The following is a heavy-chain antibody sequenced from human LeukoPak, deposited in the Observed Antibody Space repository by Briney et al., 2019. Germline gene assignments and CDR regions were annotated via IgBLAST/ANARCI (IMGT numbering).Heavy chain of an antibody. V-gene: IGHV5-51*01. CDR1: GYSFTSYW. CDR2: IYPGDSDT. Sequence: GESLKISCKGSGYSFTSYWIGWVRQMPGKGLEWMGIIYPGDSDTRYSPSFQGQVTISADKSISTAYLQWSSLKASDTAMYYCARISSFQDIVVVPAARPSYYYYGMDVWGQGTTVTVSS. D-gene: IGHD2-2*01. CDR3: ARISSFQDIVVVPAARPSYYYYGMDV. J-gene: IGHJ6*02.